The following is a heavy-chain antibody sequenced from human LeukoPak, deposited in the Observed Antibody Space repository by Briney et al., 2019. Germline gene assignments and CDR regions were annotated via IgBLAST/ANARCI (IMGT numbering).Heavy chain of an antibody. CDR1: GFTFSSYE. J-gene: IGHJ4*02. V-gene: IGHV3-48*03. CDR2: ISSRGTTT. CDR3: AKEWEQVGVPLFDY. D-gene: IGHD1-26*01. Sequence: PGGSLRLSCAASGFTFSSYEMNWVRQAPGKGLEWVSYISSRGTTTYYADSVKGRFTISRDDAKNSLYLQMNSLRAEDTAVYYCAKEWEQVGVPLFDYWGQGSLVTVSS.